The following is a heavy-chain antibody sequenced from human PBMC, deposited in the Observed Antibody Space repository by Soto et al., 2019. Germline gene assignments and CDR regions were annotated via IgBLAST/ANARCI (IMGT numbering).Heavy chain of an antibody. CDR1: GFTFSSYA. J-gene: IGHJ5*02. CDR3: VKGPFRTDIGVGPSAIVPETWFDQ. Sequence: PGGSLRLSCSASGFTFSSYAMHWVRQAPGKGLEYVSAISSNGGSTYYADSVKGRFTISRDNSKNTLYLQMSSLRDEDTAVYYCVKGPFRTDIGVGPSAIVPETWFDQWGQGTLVTVSS. CDR2: ISSNGGST. V-gene: IGHV3-64D*06. D-gene: IGHD2-2*02.